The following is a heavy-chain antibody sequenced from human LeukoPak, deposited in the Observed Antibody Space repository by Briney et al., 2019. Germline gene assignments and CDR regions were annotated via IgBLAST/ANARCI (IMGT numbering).Heavy chain of an antibody. Sequence: TLSLTCTASGGSISSGDYYWSCIPQPPGKGLEWIAYMYYSGSTYYTPSLKSRVTMSADTSKKQLSWKLSSVTDADTAVYYCARPYYYDSRIDPWGQGILVTVSS. V-gene: IGHV4-30-4*08. CDR1: GGSISSGDYY. CDR2: MYYSGST. CDR3: ARPYYYDSRIDP. J-gene: IGHJ5*02. D-gene: IGHD3-22*01.